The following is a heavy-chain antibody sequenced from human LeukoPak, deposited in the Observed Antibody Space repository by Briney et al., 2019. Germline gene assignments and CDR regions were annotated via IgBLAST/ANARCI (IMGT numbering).Heavy chain of an antibody. CDR3: ARDPPDYIAFDI. V-gene: IGHV4-59*01. J-gene: IGHJ3*02. CDR2: IYYSGST. D-gene: IGHD3-16*01. CDR1: GGSISSYY. Sequence: SETLSLTCTVSGGSISSYYWSWIRQPPGKGLEWIGYIYYSGSTNYNPSLKSRVTISVDTSKNQFSLKLSSVTAADTAVYYCARDPPDYIAFDIWGQGTMVTVSS.